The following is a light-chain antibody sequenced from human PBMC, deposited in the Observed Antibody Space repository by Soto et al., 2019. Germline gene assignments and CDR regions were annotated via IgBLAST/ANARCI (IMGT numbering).Light chain of an antibody. CDR2: GAS. Sequence: EVVTTQSPATLSVSPGERATLSCRASQSVTSNYLAWYQQTPGQAPRLLIYGASSRATGIPDRFSGSGSGTDFTLTISRLEPEDFAVYYCQQYGSSPPINFGQGTRLEIK. CDR1: QSVTSNY. V-gene: IGKV3-20*01. J-gene: IGKJ5*01. CDR3: QQYGSSPPIN.